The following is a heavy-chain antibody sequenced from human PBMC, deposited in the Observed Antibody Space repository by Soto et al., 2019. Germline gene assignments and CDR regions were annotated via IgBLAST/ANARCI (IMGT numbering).Heavy chain of an antibody. J-gene: IGHJ4*02. D-gene: IGHD2-2*01. CDR1: GYSFSAYG. CDR2: VSTNNANT. Sequence: ASVKVSCKTSGYSFSAYGLAWLRQAPGQRPEWMGWVSTNNANTNYAQKFQGRVTMTTDTSTTTAYMELRSLRSDDTAVYYCARELNTESSTYYSFAYWGQGTLVTVYS. V-gene: IGHV1-18*01. CDR3: ARELNTESSTYYSFAY.